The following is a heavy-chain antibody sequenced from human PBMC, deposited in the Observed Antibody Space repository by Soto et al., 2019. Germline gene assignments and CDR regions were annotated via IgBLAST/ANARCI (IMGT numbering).Heavy chain of an antibody. CDR2: VTPYKADT. V-gene: IGHV1-18*04. D-gene: IGHD5-12*01. J-gene: IGHJ3*02. CDR1: GYTLTNYG. CDR3: ATDGPSNSGNLYAFDI. Sequence: ASVMVSCKASGYTLTNYGVTWVRQAPGQGLEWLGRVTPYKADTNSAQNLQGRVTMATETSTNTAYLELRSLRSDDTAVYFCATDGPSNSGNLYAFDIWGQGTMVTVS.